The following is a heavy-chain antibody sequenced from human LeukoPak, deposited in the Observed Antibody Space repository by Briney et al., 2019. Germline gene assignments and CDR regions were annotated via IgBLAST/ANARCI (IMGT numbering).Heavy chain of an antibody. CDR3: AKAHGSGSYYYYYYGMDV. D-gene: IGHD3-10*01. CDR1: GFTFTTYW. J-gene: IGHJ6*02. CDR2: ISGSGGST. Sequence: GGSLRLSCAASGFTFTTYWMTWVRQAPGKGLEWVSAISGSGGSTYYADSVKGRFTISRDNSKNTLYLQMNSLRAEDTAVYYCAKAHGSGSYYYYYYGMDVWGQGTTVTVSS. V-gene: IGHV3-23*01.